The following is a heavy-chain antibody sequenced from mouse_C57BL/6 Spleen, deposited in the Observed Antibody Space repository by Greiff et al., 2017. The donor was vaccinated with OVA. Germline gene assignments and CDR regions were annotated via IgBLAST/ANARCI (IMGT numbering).Heavy chain of an antibody. CDR1: GYTFTSYG. CDR2: IYIGNGYT. J-gene: IGHJ4*01. D-gene: IGHD2-2*01. CDR3: ARGIPLATMVTTGAMDY. Sequence: VQLQQSGAELVRPGSSVKMSCKTSGYTFTSYGINWVKQRPGQGLEWIGYIYIGNGYTEYNEKFKGKATLTSDTSSSTAYMQLSSLTSEDSAIYFCARGIPLATMVTTGAMDYWGQGTSVTVSS. V-gene: IGHV1-58*01.